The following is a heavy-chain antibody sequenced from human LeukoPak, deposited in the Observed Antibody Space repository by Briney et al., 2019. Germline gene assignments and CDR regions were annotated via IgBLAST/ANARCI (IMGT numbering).Heavy chain of an antibody. CDR1: GFTFSSSW. CDR3: VRDRDYGLDV. J-gene: IGHJ6*02. CDR2: INHDGPTT. V-gene: IGHV3-74*01. Sequence: QAGPSLRPSRTASGFTFSSSWMRSARQAPGKGLGWVSRINHDGPTTNYVDCVKGRFPISRDNAKNTLYLQMNSLRAEDTAVFYCVRDRDYGLDVWGQGTTVTVSS.